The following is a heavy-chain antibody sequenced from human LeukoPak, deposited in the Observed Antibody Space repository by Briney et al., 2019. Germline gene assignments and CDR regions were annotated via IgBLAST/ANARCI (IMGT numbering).Heavy chain of an antibody. CDR1: GGSISSYY. CDR3: ARDRYYDSSGDAFDI. Sequence: PSETLSLXCTVSGGSISSYYWSWIRRPPGKGLEWIGYIYYSGSTNYNPSLTSRVTISVDTSKNQFSLKLSSVTAADTAVYYCARDRYYDSSGDAFDIWGQGTMVTVSS. CDR2: IYYSGST. J-gene: IGHJ3*02. V-gene: IGHV4-59*01. D-gene: IGHD3-22*01.